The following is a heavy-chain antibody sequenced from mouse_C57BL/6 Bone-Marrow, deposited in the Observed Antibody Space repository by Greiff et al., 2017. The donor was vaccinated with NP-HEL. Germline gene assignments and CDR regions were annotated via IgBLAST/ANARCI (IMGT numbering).Heavy chain of an antibody. V-gene: IGHV1-74*01. D-gene: IGHD1-1*01. J-gene: IGHJ1*03. CDR3: AIHYYGSSYSYWYFDV. Sequence: VQLQQPGAELVKPGASVKVSCKASGYTFTSYWMHWVKQRPGQGLEWIGRIHPSDSDTNYNQKFKGKATLTVDKSSSTAYMQLSSLTSEDSAVYYCAIHYYGSSYSYWYFDVWGTGTTVTVSS. CDR2: IHPSDSDT. CDR1: GYTFTSYW.